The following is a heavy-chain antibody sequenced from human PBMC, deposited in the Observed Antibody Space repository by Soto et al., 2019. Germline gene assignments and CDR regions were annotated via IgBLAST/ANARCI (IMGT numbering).Heavy chain of an antibody. J-gene: IGHJ6*02. CDR1: RFTFSDYY. Sequence: QVQLVESGGGLVKPGGSLRLSCAASRFTFSDYYMSWIRQAPGKGLEWVSYISSSSSYTNYADSVKGRFTISRDNAKNSLYLQMNSLRAEDTAVYYCARGIGYCSGGSCYRGYYYGMDVWGQGTTVTVSS. V-gene: IGHV3-11*06. CDR3: ARGIGYCSGGSCYRGYYYGMDV. D-gene: IGHD2-15*01. CDR2: ISSSSSYT.